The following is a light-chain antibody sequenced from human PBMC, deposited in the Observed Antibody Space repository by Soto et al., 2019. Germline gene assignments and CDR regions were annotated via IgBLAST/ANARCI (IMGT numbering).Light chain of an antibody. V-gene: IGKV1-39*01. J-gene: IGKJ1*01. Sequence: DVQMTHSPASLYAFVGDLVTSTCCESQSVSIYLNWYQQKPGKAPNLLISAASSLQNGVPSRFRGSGSGTDFTLTISGLQPEDFATYYCQQSYSTPPWTFGQGTKVDI. CDR2: AAS. CDR1: QSVSIY. CDR3: QQSYSTPPWT.